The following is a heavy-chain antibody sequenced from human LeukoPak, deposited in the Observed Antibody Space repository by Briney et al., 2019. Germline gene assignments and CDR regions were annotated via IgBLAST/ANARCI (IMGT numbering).Heavy chain of an antibody. Sequence: GGSLRLSCAASGFTFSSYGMHWVRQAPGKGLERVAFIRYDGSNKYYADSVWGRFTISRDNSKNTLYLQMNSLRAEDTAVYYCANCEHEEWELLSFDYWGQGTLVTVSS. CDR1: GFTFSSYG. D-gene: IGHD1-26*01. V-gene: IGHV3-30*02. CDR2: IRYDGSNK. J-gene: IGHJ4*02. CDR3: ANCEHEEWELLSFDY.